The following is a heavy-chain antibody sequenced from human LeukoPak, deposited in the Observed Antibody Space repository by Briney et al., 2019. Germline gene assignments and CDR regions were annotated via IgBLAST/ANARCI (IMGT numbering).Heavy chain of an antibody. J-gene: IGHJ4*02. V-gene: IGHV4-31*03. Sequence: QTLSLTCTVSGGSISSGGYYWSWIRQHPGTGLEWIGYIYYSGSTYYNPSLKSRVTISVDTSKNQFSLKLSSVTAADTAVYYCARGDCSSTSCYDRYWGQGTLVTVSS. D-gene: IGHD2-2*01. CDR2: IYYSGST. CDR1: GGSISSGGYY. CDR3: ARGDCSSTSCYDRY.